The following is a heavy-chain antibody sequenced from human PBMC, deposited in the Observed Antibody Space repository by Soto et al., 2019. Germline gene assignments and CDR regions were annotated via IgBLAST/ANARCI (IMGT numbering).Heavy chain of an antibody. CDR1: GGFVSSGSYY. J-gene: IGHJ3*02. CDR2: MSHSGGT. CDR3: ARVERGTATTVVDAFDI. V-gene: IGHV4-34*01. Sequence: QVQLQQWGAGLFKPSETLSLTCAVYGGFVSSGSYYWSWIRQPPGKGLEWIGEMSHSGGTHFNRFHKSRGTISVDTSKNQFSLMMSSVTAADTALYYCARVERGTATTVVDAFDIWGPGTMVTVSS. D-gene: IGHD1-1*01.